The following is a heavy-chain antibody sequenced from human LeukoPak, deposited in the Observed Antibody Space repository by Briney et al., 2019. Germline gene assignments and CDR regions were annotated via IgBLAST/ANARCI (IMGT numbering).Heavy chain of an antibody. Sequence: GGSLRLSCAASGFPFSNYWMHWVRQAPGKGLVWLSHITSDGSGTSYADSVKGRFTISRDNAKYTLYLQMNSLRAEDTAVYYCAKDQGARYYGSGSSWFDPWGRGTLVTVSS. D-gene: IGHD3-10*01. J-gene: IGHJ5*02. CDR1: GFPFSNYW. CDR2: ITSDGSGT. CDR3: AKDQGARYYGSGSSWFDP. V-gene: IGHV3-74*01.